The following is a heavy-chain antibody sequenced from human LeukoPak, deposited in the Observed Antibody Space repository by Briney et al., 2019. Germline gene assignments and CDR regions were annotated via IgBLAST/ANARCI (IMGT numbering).Heavy chain of an antibody. CDR3: ARLKCDSTSCYGKYYFDY. J-gene: IGHJ4*02. V-gene: IGHV3-21*01. D-gene: IGHD2-2*01. CDR2: INGDSSYI. CDR1: GFTFSSYA. Sequence: NAGGSLRLSCAASGFTFSSYAMSWVRQAPGKGLEWVSSINGDSSYIYYADSVKGRFTIARDNAKNSLHLQMNSLRAEDTAVYYCARLKCDSTSCYGKYYFDYWGQGTLVTVSS.